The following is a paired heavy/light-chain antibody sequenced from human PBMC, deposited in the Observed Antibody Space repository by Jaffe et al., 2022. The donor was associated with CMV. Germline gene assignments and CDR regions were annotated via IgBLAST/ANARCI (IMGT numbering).Light chain of an antibody. CDR2: EGS. Sequence: DVVMTQTPLSLSVTPGQPASMSCKSSQSLLRADGQTHVFWYLQKPGQSPKLLIYEGSRRFSGVPDRFSGSGSGTDFTLKISRVEAEDVGVYYCMQGMYLKTFGQGTKLEI. J-gene: IGKJ1*01. CDR3: MQGMYLKT. CDR1: QSLLRADGQTH. V-gene: IGKV2-29*02.
Heavy chain of an antibody. CDR2: INGDGSEQ. V-gene: IGHV3-7*03. J-gene: IGHJ4*02. CDR3: ARDVYFGKFDI. D-gene: IGHD3-10*01. CDR1: EFINW. Sequence: EVQLVESGGDFVQPGGSLRLSCAVSEFINWVTWVRQDPGKGLEWVAEINGDGSEQNYMDSVKGRFTVSRDNAKNLLFLQMNSLRAEDTAVYYCARDVYFGKFDIWGQGTLVTVSS.